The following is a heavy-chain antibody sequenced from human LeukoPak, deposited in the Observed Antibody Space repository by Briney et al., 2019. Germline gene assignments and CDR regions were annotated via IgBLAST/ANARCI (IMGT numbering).Heavy chain of an antibody. D-gene: IGHD5-18*01. J-gene: IGHJ4*02. CDR2: IYFSGST. Sequence: PSETLSLTCTVSGGSFSSNDYCWSWIRQPPGKGLEWIGYIYFSGSTYYNPSLNSRVSITVDTSQNQFSLGLTSVTAADTAMYYCAREDSSGHYFDYWGQGTLVTVSS. CDR3: AREDSSGHYFDY. CDR1: GGSFSSNDYC. V-gene: IGHV4-30-4*08.